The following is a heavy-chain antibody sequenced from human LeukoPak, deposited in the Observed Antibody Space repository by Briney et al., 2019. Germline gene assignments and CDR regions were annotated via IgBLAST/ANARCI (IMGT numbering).Heavy chain of an antibody. CDR2: ISSSSIYI. V-gene: IGHV3-21*01. J-gene: IGHJ4*02. Sequence: NPGGSLRLSCAASGFTFSSYSMNWVRQAPGKGLEWVSSISSSSIYIYYADSVKGRFTISRDNAKNSVYLQMNSLRADDTAVYYCAGGGDNYGYLLDYWGQGTLVTVSS. CDR1: GFTFSSYS. D-gene: IGHD5-18*01. CDR3: AGGGDNYGYLLDY.